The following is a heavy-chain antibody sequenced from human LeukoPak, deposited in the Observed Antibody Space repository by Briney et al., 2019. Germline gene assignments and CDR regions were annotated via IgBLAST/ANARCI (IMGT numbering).Heavy chain of an antibody. J-gene: IGHJ4*02. D-gene: IGHD2-2*01. Sequence: SVKVSCKASGGTFSSYAIRWVRQAPGQGLEWMGGIIPIFGTANYAQKFQGRVTITADESTSTAYMEPSSLRSEDTAVYYCARSPLHLYCSSTSCSVFDYWGQGTLVTVSS. V-gene: IGHV1-69*13. CDR2: IIPIFGTA. CDR1: GGTFSSYA. CDR3: ARSPLHLYCSSTSCSVFDY.